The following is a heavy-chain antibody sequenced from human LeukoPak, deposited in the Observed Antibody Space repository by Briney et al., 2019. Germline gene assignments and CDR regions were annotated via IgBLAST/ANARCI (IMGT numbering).Heavy chain of an antibody. CDR3: ARGDYGDLSR. D-gene: IGHD4-17*01. V-gene: IGHV4-34*01. Sequence: SETLSLTCAVYGGSFSGYYWSWIRQPPGKGLEWIGEINHSGSTNYNPSLKSRVTISVDTSKNQFSLKLSSVTAADTAVYYCARGDYGDLSRWGQGTLVTVSS. J-gene: IGHJ4*02. CDR1: GGSFSGYY. CDR2: INHSGST.